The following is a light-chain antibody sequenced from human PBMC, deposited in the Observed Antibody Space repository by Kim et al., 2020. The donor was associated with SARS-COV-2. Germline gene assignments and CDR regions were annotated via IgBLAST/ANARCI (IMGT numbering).Light chain of an antibody. CDR2: KAS. V-gene: IGKV1-5*03. CDR3: QQYNSYSAWT. CDR1: QSISSW. J-gene: IGKJ1*01. Sequence: DIQMTQSPSTLSASIGDRVTITCRASQSISSWLAWYQQKPGTAPKLLIYKASSLESGVPSRYSGSGSGTEFTLTISTLQPDDFATYYCQQYNSYSAWTFWQRTTVGIK.